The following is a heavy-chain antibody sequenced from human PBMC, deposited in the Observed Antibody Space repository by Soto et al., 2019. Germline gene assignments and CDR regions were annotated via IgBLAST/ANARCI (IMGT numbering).Heavy chain of an antibody. D-gene: IGHD3-9*01. J-gene: IGHJ2*01. Sequence: QVQLQQWGAGPLRPLETLSLTCGVSGGSFSGYYWAWIHQSPGKGLEWIGEINDRGSINYNPSLKSRVSISVDTSKNHYSLNLRSVPAADTAVYYCARESHDILTGPPWVWYFDLWGRGTLVTVSS. CDR1: GGSFSGYY. CDR3: ARESHDILTGPPWVWYFDL. V-gene: IGHV4-34*01. CDR2: INDRGSI.